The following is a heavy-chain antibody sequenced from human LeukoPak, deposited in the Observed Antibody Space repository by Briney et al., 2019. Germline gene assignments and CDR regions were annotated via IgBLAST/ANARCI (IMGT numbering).Heavy chain of an antibody. CDR2: INPRGGST. CDR3: ARGGAFCGGDCYSRHYFDY. CDR1: GYTFTSYY. J-gene: IGHJ4*02. V-gene: IGHV1-46*01. Sequence: ASVKVSCKASGYTFTSYYMHWVRQAPGQGLEWMGIINPRGGSTTYAQKFQGRVTMTRDTSTSTVYMELSSLRSEDTAMYYCARGGAFCGGDCYSRHYFDYWGQGTLVTVSS. D-gene: IGHD2-21*01.